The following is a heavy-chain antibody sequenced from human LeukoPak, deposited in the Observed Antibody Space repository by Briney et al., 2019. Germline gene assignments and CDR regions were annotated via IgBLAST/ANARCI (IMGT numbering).Heavy chain of an antibody. CDR1: GGSFSGYY. Sequence: SETLSLTCAVYGGSFSGYYWSWIRQPPGKGLEWIGEINHSGSTNYNPSLKSRVTIAVDTSKNQFSLKLSSVTAADTAVYYCARARAGSTLHFDCWGQGTLVTVSS. CDR2: INHSGST. V-gene: IGHV4-34*01. CDR3: ARARAGSTLHFDC. D-gene: IGHD6-13*01. J-gene: IGHJ4*02.